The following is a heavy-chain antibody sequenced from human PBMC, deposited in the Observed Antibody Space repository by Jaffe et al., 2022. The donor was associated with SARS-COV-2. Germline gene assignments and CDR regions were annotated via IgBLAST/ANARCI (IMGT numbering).Heavy chain of an antibody. V-gene: IGHV3-15*01. Sequence: EVQLVESGGGLVKPGGSLRLSCAASGFTFSDAWMTWVRQAPGKGLEWVGRIKTKTNSGTTDYAAPVKGRFTISRDDSKNTLYLEMNSLKTEDTAMYYCTAALGYWGQGTLVTVSS. J-gene: IGHJ4*02. CDR3: TAALGY. CDR1: GFTFSDAW. CDR2: IKTKTNSGTT. D-gene: IGHD2-15*01.